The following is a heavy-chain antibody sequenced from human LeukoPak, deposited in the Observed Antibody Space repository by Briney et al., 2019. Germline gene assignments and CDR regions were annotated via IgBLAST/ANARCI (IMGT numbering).Heavy chain of an antibody. J-gene: IGHJ3*01. CDR3: AAPSARSTVTTWSAFDL. CDR2: MNPNSGNT. CDR1: GYTFNNYD. V-gene: IGHV1-8*01. D-gene: IGHD4-17*01. Sequence: EASVKVSCKASGYTFNNYDINWVRQAPGQGLEWMGWMNPNSGNTGYAQKFQGRVTMTEDTSTNTAYMELSSLRSEDSAMYYCAAPSARSTVTTWSAFDLWGQGTMVTVSS.